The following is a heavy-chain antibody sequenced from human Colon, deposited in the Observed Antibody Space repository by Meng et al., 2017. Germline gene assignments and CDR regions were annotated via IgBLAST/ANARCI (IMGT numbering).Heavy chain of an antibody. CDR1: AGSFSGYS. V-gene: IGHV4-34*01. J-gene: IGHJ4*02. D-gene: IGHD6-19*01. Sequence: QVQLQQWGAGLLKPSECLSLTCAVYAGSFSGYSWSWIRQPPGKGLEWIGEINHTGNTSYNPSLKSRLTISVDTSKNQFSLNLSSVTAADTALYYCARSVRLGVAGKSGAYWGQGTLVTVSS. CDR3: ARSVRLGVAGKSGAY. CDR2: INHTGNT.